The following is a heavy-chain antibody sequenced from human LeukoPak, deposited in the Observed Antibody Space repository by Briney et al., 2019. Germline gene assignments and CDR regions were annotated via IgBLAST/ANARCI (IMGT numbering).Heavy chain of an antibody. CDR1: GFTFSSYA. Sequence: GGSLRLSCAASGFTFSSYAMHWVRQAPGKGLEWVAVISYDGSNKYYADSVKGRFTISRDNSKNTLYLQMNSLRAEDTAVYYCERGSTGYAFDYWGQGTLVTVSS. CDR3: ERGSTGYAFDY. V-gene: IGHV3-30-3*01. CDR2: ISYDGSNK. J-gene: IGHJ4*02. D-gene: IGHD5-12*01.